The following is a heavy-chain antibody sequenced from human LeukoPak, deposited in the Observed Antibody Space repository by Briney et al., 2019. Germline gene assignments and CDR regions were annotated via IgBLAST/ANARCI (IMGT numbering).Heavy chain of an antibody. Sequence: ASVKVSCKASGYTFNGYYMHWVRQAPGQGLEWMGIINPSGGTTSYARKFQGRVTMTRDMSTSTVYMELSSLRSEDTAVYYCARDRIRVAVAGGNAFDIWGQGTMVTVSS. CDR1: GYTFNGYY. D-gene: IGHD6-19*01. J-gene: IGHJ3*02. CDR2: INPSGGTT. CDR3: ARDRIRVAVAGGNAFDI. V-gene: IGHV1-46*02.